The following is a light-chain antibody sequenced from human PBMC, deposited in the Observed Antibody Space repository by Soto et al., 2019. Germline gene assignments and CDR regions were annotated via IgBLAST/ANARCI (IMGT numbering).Light chain of an antibody. J-gene: IGKJ1*01. CDR1: QSVSSN. CDR2: SAS. CDR3: QQYKNWPRT. Sequence: IMMTQSPATLSVSPGESATLSCRASQSVSSNLAWYQQKPGQAPRLLIYSASTRATGIPAKFTGSGSGTEFTLTISSLQSEDFAVYYCQQYKNWPRTFGQGTKV. V-gene: IGKV3-15*01.